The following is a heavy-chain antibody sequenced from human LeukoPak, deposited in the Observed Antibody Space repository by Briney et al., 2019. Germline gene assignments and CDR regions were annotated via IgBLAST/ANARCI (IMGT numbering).Heavy chain of an antibody. J-gene: IGHJ4*02. V-gene: IGHV3-21*01. CDR1: GFTFSSYS. CDR2: ISSSSSYI. D-gene: IGHD2-15*01. Sequence: GGSLRLSCAASGFTFSSYSMNWVRQAPGKGLEWVSSISSSSSYIYYADSVKGRFTISRDNAKNSLYLQMNSLRAEDTAVYYCARDQFGGYCSGGSCYHGDDYWGQGTLVTVSS. CDR3: ARDQFGGYCSGGSCYHGDDY.